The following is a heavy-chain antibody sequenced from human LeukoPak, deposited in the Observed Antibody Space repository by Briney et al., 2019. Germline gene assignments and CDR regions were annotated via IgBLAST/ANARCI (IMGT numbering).Heavy chain of an antibody. J-gene: IGHJ4*02. Sequence: GGPLRLSCAASGFTFSSYAMHWVRQAPGKGLEWVAVISYDGSNKYYADSVKGRFTISRDNSKKTLYLQMNTLRAEDTAVYYCARGTLDITKLRGVISPFDYWGQGTLVTVSS. CDR3: ARGTLDITKLRGVISPFDY. CDR1: GFTFSSYA. CDR2: ISYDGSNK. D-gene: IGHD3-10*01. V-gene: IGHV3-30*04.